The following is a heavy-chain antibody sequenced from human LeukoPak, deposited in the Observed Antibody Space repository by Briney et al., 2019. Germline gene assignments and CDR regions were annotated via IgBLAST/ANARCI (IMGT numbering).Heavy chain of an antibody. V-gene: IGHV3-53*01. D-gene: IGHD2-21*01. CDR2: IYTTGRT. Sequence: GGSLRLSCTVSGFTVSSNSMSWVRQAPGKGLEWVSFIYTTGRTHDSDSVKGRFTISRDGSKNTLYLQMNSLRAEDTAVYYCARRAGDCSHPYDYWGQGTLVTVSS. CDR3: ARRAGDCSHPYDY. J-gene: IGHJ4*02. CDR1: GFTVSSNS.